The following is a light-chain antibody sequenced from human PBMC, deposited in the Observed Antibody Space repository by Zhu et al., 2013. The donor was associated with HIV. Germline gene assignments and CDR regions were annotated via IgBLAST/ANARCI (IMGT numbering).Light chain of an antibody. CDR1: QSITSNY. V-gene: IGKV3-20*01. Sequence: EIVLTQSPGTLSLSPGERATLSCRASQSITSNYLAWYQQNPGQAPRLLIYDASSRATGIPDRFSGSGSGTDFTLTISRLEPEDFAVYYCQQYGTLPKTFGQGTKVEIK. CDR2: DAS. J-gene: IGKJ1*01. CDR3: QQYGTLPKT.